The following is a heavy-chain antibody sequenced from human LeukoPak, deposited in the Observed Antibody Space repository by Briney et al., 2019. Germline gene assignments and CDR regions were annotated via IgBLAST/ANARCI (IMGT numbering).Heavy chain of an antibody. CDR2: ISGYNGNT. CDR1: GGTFSSYA. CDR3: VRAPNYSGSGSFFSDY. V-gene: IGHV1-18*01. J-gene: IGHJ4*02. D-gene: IGHD3-10*01. Sequence: GSSVKVSCKASGGTFSSYAISWVRQAPGQGLEWMGWISGYNGNTRYAQKVQDRVTVTTDTSTTTGYMELRSLRSDDTAVYYYVRAPNYSGSGSFFSDYWGQGTLVTVSS.